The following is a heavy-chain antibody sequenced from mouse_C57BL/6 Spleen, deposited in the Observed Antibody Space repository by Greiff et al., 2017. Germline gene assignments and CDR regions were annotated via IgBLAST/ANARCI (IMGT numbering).Heavy chain of an antibody. CDR1: GYTFTSYW. Sequence: QVQLQQPGAELVKPGASVKMSCKASGYTFTSYWMDWVKQRPGQGLEWIGNIYPSDSETHYNQKFKDKATLTVDKTSSTAYMQLSSLTSEDSAVYYCAREGDGYSYYAKDYWGQGTSVTVSS. V-gene: IGHV1-61*01. D-gene: IGHD2-3*01. J-gene: IGHJ4*01. CDR2: IYPSDSET. CDR3: AREGDGYSYYAKDY.